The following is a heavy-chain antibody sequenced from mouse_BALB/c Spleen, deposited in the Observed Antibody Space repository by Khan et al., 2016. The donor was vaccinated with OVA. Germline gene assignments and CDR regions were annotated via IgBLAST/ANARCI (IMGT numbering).Heavy chain of an antibody. J-gene: IGHJ3*01. D-gene: IGHD2-14*01. V-gene: IGHV1-4*01. Sequence: QVQLQQSGAELARPGASVKMSCKASGYTFTSYTIHWIKLRPGQGLEWIGYINPSNGYTNYNQKFKDKATLTADKSSTTAYMTLSSLTSDDSAVYNYVRDGAYYRNDDGFAYGGQGTLVTVSA. CDR1: GYTFTSYT. CDR2: INPSNGYT. CDR3: VRDGAYYRNDDGFAY.